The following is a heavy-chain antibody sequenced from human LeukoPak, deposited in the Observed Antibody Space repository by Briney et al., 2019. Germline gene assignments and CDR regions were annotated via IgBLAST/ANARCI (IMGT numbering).Heavy chain of an antibody. D-gene: IGHD3-10*01. CDR3: ARDRRITMVRGVSSAPDY. CDR1: GFTFSSYW. CDR2: INSDGSST. Sequence: PGGSLRLSCAAAGFTFSSYWMHWVRQAPGKGLVWVSRINSDGSSTSYADSVKGRFTISRDNAKNTLYLQMDSLRAEDTAVYYCARDRRITMVRGVSSAPDYWGQGNLVTVSS. V-gene: IGHV3-74*01. J-gene: IGHJ4*02.